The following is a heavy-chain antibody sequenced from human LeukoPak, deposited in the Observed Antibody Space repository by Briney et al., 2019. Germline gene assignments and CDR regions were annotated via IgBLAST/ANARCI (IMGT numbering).Heavy chain of an antibody. CDR1: GFIFRNHA. CDR2: VSASGGST. D-gene: IGHD3-10*01. V-gene: IGHV3-23*01. CDR3: AKSLGNQGVIDY. Sequence: GESLRLSCAASGFIFRNHAMNWVRQAPGQGLEWVSGVSASGGSTFNTDSVKGRFSISRDNSKNTLYLEMNSLRAEDTALYYCAKSLGNQGVIDYWGQGTLVTVSS. J-gene: IGHJ4*02.